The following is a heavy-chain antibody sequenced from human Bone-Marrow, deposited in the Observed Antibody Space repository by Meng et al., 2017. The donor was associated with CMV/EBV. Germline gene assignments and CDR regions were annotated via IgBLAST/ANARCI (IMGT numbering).Heavy chain of an antibody. J-gene: IGHJ4*02. CDR3: ARDNPPPVGGSYD. CDR1: GGSISSSSYY. Sequence: GSLRLSCTVSGGSISSSSYYWGWIRQPPGKGLEWIGSIYYSGSTYYNPSLKSRVTISVDTSKNQFSLKLSSVTAADTAVYYCARDNPPPVGGSYDWGQGTLVTVSS. D-gene: IGHD1-26*01. V-gene: IGHV4-39*07. CDR2: IYYSGST.